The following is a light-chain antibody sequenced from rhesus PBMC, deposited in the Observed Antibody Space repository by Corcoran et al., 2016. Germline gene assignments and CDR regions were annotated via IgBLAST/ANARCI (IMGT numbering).Light chain of an antibody. CDR2: KAS. CDR3: QHGYGTPWT. J-gene: IGKJ1*01. V-gene: IGKV1-74*01. CDR1: ENVNNY. Sequence: DIQMTQSPSSLSASVGDRVTITCRASENVNNYLNWYQQKPGKDPKLLIYKASTLQSGVPSRFSGSGSGTDDNFTISSLKPEDVETYYCQHGYGTPWTFGQGTKVEIK.